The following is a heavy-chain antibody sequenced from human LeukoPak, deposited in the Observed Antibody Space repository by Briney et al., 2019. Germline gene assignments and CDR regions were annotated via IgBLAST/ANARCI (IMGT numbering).Heavy chain of an antibody. CDR1: GGSISSYY. Sequence: SETLSLTCTVSGGSISSYYWSWIRQPPGKGLEWIGYIYYSGSTNYNPSLKSRVTISVDTSKNQFSLKLSSVTAADTAVYYCAGSRGWATVTTIYFDYWGQGTLVTVSS. CDR3: AGSRGWATVTTIYFDY. J-gene: IGHJ4*02. V-gene: IGHV4-59*01. CDR2: IYYSGST. D-gene: IGHD4-17*01.